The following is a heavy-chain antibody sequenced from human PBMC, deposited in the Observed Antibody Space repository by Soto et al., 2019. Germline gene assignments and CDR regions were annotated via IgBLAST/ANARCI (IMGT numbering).Heavy chain of an antibody. D-gene: IGHD6-6*01. CDR2: ISGSGGST. V-gene: IGHV3-23*01. Sequence: GGSLRLSCAASGFTFSSYAMSWVRQAPGKGLEWVSAISGSGGSTYYADSVKGRFTISRDNSKNTLYLQMNSLRAEDTAVYYCAKRWDSSSSNYYYMDVWGKGTTVTVSS. CDR1: GFTFSSYA. CDR3: AKRWDSSSSNYYYMDV. J-gene: IGHJ6*03.